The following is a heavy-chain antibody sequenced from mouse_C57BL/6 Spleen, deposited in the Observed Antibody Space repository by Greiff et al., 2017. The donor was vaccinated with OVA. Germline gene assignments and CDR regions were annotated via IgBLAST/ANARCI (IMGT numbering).Heavy chain of an antibody. V-gene: IGHV3-6*01. CDR3: ARYYYGSSYDYAMDY. D-gene: IGHD1-1*01. CDR2: ISYDGSN. J-gene: IGHJ4*01. Sequence: EVQLVESGPGLVKPSQSLSLTCSVTGYSITSGYYWNWIRQFPGNKLEWMGYISYDGSNNYNPSLTNRISITRDTSKNQFFLKLNSVTTEDTATYYCARYYYGSSYDYAMDYWGQGTSVTVSS. CDR1: GYSITSGYY.